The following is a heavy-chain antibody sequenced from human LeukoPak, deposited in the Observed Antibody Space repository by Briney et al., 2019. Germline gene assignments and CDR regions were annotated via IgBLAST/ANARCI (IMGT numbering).Heavy chain of an antibody. D-gene: IGHD2-2*01. Sequence: GGSLRLSCTASGFTFSSYGMHWVRQAPGKGLDWVAFLTYDGTNKYYADSVRGRFTISRDNAKNSLYLQMNSLRAEDTAVYYCARVRVGSSTSLRVGYYYYYMDVWGKGTTVTVSS. CDR2: LTYDGTNK. J-gene: IGHJ6*03. CDR1: GFTFSSYG. CDR3: ARVRVGSSTSLRVGYYYYYMDV. V-gene: IGHV3-30*12.